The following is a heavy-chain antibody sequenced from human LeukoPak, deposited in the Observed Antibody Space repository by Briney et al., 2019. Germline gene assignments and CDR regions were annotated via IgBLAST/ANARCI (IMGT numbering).Heavy chain of an antibody. CDR3: ARRFPRTYYFDY. CDR2: IYYSGST. Sequence: SETLSLTCTVSGGSISSYYWSWIRQPPGKGLEWIGYIYYSGSTYYNPSLKSRVTISVDTSKNQFSLKLSSVTAADTAVYYCARRFPRTYYFDYWGQGTLVTVSS. CDR1: GGSISSYY. D-gene: IGHD2-2*01. V-gene: IGHV4-59*12. J-gene: IGHJ4*02.